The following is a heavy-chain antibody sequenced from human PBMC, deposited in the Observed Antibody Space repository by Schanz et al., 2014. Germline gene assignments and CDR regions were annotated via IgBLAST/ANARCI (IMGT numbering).Heavy chain of an antibody. CDR2: IWFDGNNK. CDR1: GFTFSAYG. V-gene: IGHV3-33*06. D-gene: IGHD4-17*01. Sequence: QVQLVESGGGVVQPGRSLRLSCAASGFTFSAYGMHWVRQAPGKGLEWVAGIWFDGNNKFYADSVKGRFTISRDTSKTTLYLQMSSLRAEATALYYCAKDPHRDYGGKPQTFDIWGQGTMVTVSS. J-gene: IGHJ3*02. CDR3: AKDPHRDYGGKPQTFDI.